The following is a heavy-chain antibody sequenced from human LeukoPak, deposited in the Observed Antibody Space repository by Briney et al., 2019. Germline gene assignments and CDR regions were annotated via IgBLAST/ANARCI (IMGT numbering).Heavy chain of an antibody. CDR1: GGSISNTNW. V-gene: IGHV4-4*02. Sequence: SETLSLTCGVSGGSISNTNWWTWVRQPPGKGLEWIGEVNLQGSTNYNPSLKSRVAISVDKSENHISLELTSVTAADTAVYYCAREGGPYRPLDYSGQGTLVTVAS. CDR3: AREGGPYRPLDY. J-gene: IGHJ4*02. CDR2: VNLQGST.